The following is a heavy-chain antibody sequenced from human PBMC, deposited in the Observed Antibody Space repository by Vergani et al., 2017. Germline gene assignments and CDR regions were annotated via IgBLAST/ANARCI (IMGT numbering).Heavy chain of an antibody. CDR2: ISSISTHI. D-gene: IGHD2-15*01. J-gene: IGHJ6*03. V-gene: IGHV3-21*05. Sequence: VQLEESGGGLVKPGGSLRLSCAASGFTFSDHSMNWARQAPGKGLEWVSYISSISTHIYYADSVTGRFTISRANDENSLYLHMSNLRAEDTAVYYCSRSGIAVTIRDYYYYMDVWGKGTSVTVSS. CDR1: GFTFSDHS. CDR3: SRSGIAVTIRDYYYYMDV.